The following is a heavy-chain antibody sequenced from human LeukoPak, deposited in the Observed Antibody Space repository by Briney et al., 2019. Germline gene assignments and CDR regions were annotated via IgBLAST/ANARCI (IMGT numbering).Heavy chain of an antibody. CDR3: ARAETRAAAGPYYGMDV. CDR2: INPNSGGT. J-gene: IGHJ6*02. D-gene: IGHD6-13*01. Sequence: ASVKVSCKASGYTFTGYYMHWVRQAPGQRLEWMGWINPNSGGTNYAQKFQGWVTMTRDTSISTAYMELSRLRSDDTAVYYCARAETRAAAGPYYGMDVWGQGTTVTVSS. V-gene: IGHV1-2*04. CDR1: GYTFTGYY.